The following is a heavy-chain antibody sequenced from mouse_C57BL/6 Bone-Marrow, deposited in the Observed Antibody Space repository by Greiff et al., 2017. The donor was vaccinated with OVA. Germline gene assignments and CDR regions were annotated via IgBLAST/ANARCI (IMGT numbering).Heavy chain of an antibody. CDR1: GYTFTSYW. V-gene: IGHV1-52*01. Sequence: VQLQQPGAELVRPGSSVKLSCKASGYTFTSYWMHWVKQRPIQGLEWIGNIDPSDSETHYNQKFKDKATLTVDKSSSTAYMQLSSLTSEDSAVYYCARWGVMVKGYYFDYWGQGTTLTVSS. CDR2: IDPSDSET. CDR3: ARWGVMVKGYYFDY. D-gene: IGHD2-2*01. J-gene: IGHJ2*01.